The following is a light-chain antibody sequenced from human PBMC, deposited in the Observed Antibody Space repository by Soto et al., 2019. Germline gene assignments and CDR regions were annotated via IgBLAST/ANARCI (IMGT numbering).Light chain of an antibody. V-gene: IGLV1-47*01. J-gene: IGLJ3*02. Sequence: QSVLTQPPSASGTPGKRVTISCSGSSSNIGSNYVYWYQQLPGTAPKLLIYRDNQWPSGVPDRFSGSKSGTSASLAISGLRSEDEADYYCAAWDDSPSGWVFGGGTKLTVL. CDR1: SSNIGSNY. CDR2: RDN. CDR3: AAWDDSPSGWV.